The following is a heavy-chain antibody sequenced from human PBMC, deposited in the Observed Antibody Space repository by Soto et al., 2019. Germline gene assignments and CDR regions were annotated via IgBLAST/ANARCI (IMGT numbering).Heavy chain of an antibody. CDR2: IFYSGGT. CDR3: ARQTSGYSYGWFDP. Sequence: PSETLSLTCTVSGGSILDSTYYWAWIRQSPGKGLEWIGTIFYSGGTFYTPSLKSRVTMSVDTSNNQFSLKLSSVTAADTAVYYCARQTSGYSYGWFDPWGQGTLLTVSS. CDR1: GGSILDSTYY. J-gene: IGHJ5*02. V-gene: IGHV4-39*01. D-gene: IGHD3-22*01.